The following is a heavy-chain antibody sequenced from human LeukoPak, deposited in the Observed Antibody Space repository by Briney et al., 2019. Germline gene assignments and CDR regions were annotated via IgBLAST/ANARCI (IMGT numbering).Heavy chain of an antibody. CDR3: ARSYYDILTGYSIPFDY. J-gene: IGHJ4*02. Sequence: SETLSLTCTVSGGSINSYYWSWIRQPPGKGLEWIGYIYYTGSTKYNPSLKSRVTISIDTSKNQFSLKLSSVTAADTAVYYCARSYYDILTGYSIPFDYWGQGTLVTVSS. V-gene: IGHV4-59*12. D-gene: IGHD3-9*01. CDR2: IYYTGST. CDR1: GGSINSYY.